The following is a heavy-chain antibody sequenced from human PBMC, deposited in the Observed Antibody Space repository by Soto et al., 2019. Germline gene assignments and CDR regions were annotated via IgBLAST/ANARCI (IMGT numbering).Heavy chain of an antibody. CDR3: ARHNYGSGSTYFDY. Sequence: SSETLSLTCAVSGFSISSGGYSWSWIRQPPGKGLEWIGYMYHSGSTYYNPSLKSRVTISIDRSKNQFSLKLSSVTAADTAVYYCARHNYGSGSTYFDYWGQGTLVTSPQ. V-gene: IGHV4-30-2*01. J-gene: IGHJ4*02. CDR1: GFSISSGGYS. D-gene: IGHD3-10*01. CDR2: MYHSGST.